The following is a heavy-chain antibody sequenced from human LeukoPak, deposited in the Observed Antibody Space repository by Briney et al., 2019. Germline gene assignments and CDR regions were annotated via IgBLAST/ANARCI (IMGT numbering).Heavy chain of an antibody. V-gene: IGHV4-39*07. D-gene: IGHD6-19*01. J-gene: IGHJ4*02. CDR2: IYYTGNT. CDR1: GASISSSPDY. CDR3: ASYEYSSGWYYFDY. Sequence: PSETLSLTCTVSGASISSSPDYWGWIRQSPGKGLEWIGHIYYTGNTLYNPSLKSRVTISVGTSKNQFSLKLSSVTAADTAVYYCASYEYSSGWYYFDYWGQGTLVTVSS.